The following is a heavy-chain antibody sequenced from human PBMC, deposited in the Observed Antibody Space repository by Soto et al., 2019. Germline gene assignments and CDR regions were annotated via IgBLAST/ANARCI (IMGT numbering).Heavy chain of an antibody. CDR3: VSERGYGNASVPYS. V-gene: IGHV3-30*03. J-gene: IGHJ4*02. CDR2: ISYDGGLQ. CDR1: GFTFTSYC. D-gene: IGHD5-12*01. Sequence: QAHLVESGGGVVQPGRSLRLSCAASGFTFTSYCMHWVRQAPGTRLEWVAVISYDGGLQHYADSVKGRFTISRDNAKNMVRLQMNSLRAEDTAVYYWVSERGYGNASVPYSWGQGTRVSVSS.